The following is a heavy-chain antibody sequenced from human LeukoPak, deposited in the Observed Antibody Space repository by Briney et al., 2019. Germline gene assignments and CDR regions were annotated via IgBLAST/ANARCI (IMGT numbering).Heavy chain of an antibody. V-gene: IGHV4-39*01. Sequence: SETLSLTCTVSGGSISSSSYYWGWIRQPPGKGLEWIGSIYYSGSTYYNPSLKSRVTISVDTSKNRFSLKLSSVTAADTAVYYCARQRKSIMYSIYYFDYWGQGTLVTVSS. CDR1: GGSISSSSYY. D-gene: IGHD6-13*01. CDR2: IYYSGST. CDR3: ARQRKSIMYSIYYFDY. J-gene: IGHJ4*02.